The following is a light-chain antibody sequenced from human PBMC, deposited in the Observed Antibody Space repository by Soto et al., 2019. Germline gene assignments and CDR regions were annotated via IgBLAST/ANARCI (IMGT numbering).Light chain of an antibody. CDR2: GVS. CDR3: QQYGGSPRT. V-gene: IGKV4-1*01. CDR1: QSVFSNSNNKKY. J-gene: IGKJ1*01. Sequence: DVVSTHPAFFLAVTRGDRPTIHCDSSQSVFSNSNNKKYLAWYQQKPGQPPKLLIHGVSIRASGVPDRFSGSGSGTDFTLTISSLEAEDVSVYFCQQYGGSPRTFGQGTKVDI.